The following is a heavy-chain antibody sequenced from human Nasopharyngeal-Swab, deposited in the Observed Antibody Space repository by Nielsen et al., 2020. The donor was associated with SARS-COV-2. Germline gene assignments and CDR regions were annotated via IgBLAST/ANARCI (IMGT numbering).Heavy chain of an antibody. J-gene: IGHJ3*02. CDR1: GFSVSSDY. D-gene: IGHD3-10*01. CDR3: ARMSGGTMVRGVPDAFAI. V-gene: IGHV3-53*01. Sequence: GESLKISCAASGFSVSSDYMSWVRQAPGRGLEWVSIIYSGGSTYYADSVKGRFTISRDNSKNTLYLQMSSLRVEDTAVYYCARMSGGTMVRGVPDAFAIWGQGTTVTVP. CDR2: IYSGGST.